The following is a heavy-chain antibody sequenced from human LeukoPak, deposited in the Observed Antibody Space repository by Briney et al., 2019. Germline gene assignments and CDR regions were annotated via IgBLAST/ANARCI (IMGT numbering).Heavy chain of an antibody. D-gene: IGHD4/OR15-4a*01. J-gene: IGHJ4*02. CDR2: VHSDGSPT. CDR3: ATNRDYAFDY. V-gene: IGHV3-74*01. Sequence: PGGSLRLSCAASGFTFSGFWMHWVRQAPGKGLVWVSRVHSDGSPTSYADSVKGRFTISRDNAKNTVYLQMNSLRAEDTAVYYCATNRDYAFDYWGQGTLVTVSS. CDR1: GFTFSGFW.